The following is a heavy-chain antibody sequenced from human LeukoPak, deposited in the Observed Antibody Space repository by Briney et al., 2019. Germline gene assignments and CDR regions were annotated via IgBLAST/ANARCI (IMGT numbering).Heavy chain of an antibody. CDR1: GYTFTSYG. CDR3: ARKGTGSSSPNYYFDY. D-gene: IGHD6-13*01. J-gene: IGHJ4*02. V-gene: IGHV1-18*01. Sequence: ASVKDSCKASGYTFTSYGISWVRQAPGQGLEWMGWISAYNGNTNYAQKLQGRVTMTTDTSTSTAYMELRSLRSDDTAVYYCARKGTGSSSPNYYFDYWGQGTLVTVSS. CDR2: ISAYNGNT.